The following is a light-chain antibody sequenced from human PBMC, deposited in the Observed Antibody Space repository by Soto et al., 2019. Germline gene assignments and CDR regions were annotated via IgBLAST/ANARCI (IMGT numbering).Light chain of an antibody. CDR1: TSDVGGYNY. CDR3: SSYTSSNTHV. V-gene: IGLV2-14*01. Sequence: QSALPQPVSVSGSPGQSITISCTGTTSDVGGYNYVSWYQQHPGKAPKLMIYEVSHRPSGVSDRFSGSKSGNTASLTISGLQPEDEADYYYSSYTSSNTHVFGTGTKLTVL. J-gene: IGLJ1*01. CDR2: EVS.